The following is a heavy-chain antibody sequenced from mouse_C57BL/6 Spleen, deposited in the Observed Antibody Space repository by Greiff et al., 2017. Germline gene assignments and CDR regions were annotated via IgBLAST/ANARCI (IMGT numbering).Heavy chain of an antibody. V-gene: IGHV1-55*01. D-gene: IGHD2-3*01. CDR1: GYTFTSYW. CDR3: ARWLLRLYYAMDY. CDR2: IYPGSGST. Sequence: QVHVKQPGAELVKPGASVKMSCKASGYTFTSYWITWVKQRPGQGLEWIGDIYPGSGSTNYNEKFKSKATLTVDTSSSTAYMQLSSLTSEDSAVYYCARWLLRLYYAMDYWVQGTSVTVSS. J-gene: IGHJ4*01.